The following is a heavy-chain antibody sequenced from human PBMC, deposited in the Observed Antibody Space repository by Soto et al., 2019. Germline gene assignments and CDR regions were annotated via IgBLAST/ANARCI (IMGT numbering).Heavy chain of an antibody. D-gene: IGHD2-8*02. CDR2: VYSSGDT. CDR1: GVSITGHY. V-gene: IGHV4-59*11. Sequence: SETLSLTCTVSGVSITGHYWSWIRQPPGKGLVWIGYVYSSGDTNYNPSFKSRVSMSIDTSKNQFSLKLTSVTAADTAVYYCARDKITGLFVYWGQGTLVTVSS. CDR3: ARDKITGLFVY. J-gene: IGHJ4*02.